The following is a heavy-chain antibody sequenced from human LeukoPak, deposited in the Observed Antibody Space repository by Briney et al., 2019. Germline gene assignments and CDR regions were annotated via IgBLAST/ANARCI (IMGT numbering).Heavy chain of an antibody. J-gene: IGHJ4*02. CDR1: GYTFTGYY. CDR3: ARVHYSNYDDYSDY. V-gene: IGHV1-2*06. CDR2: INPNSGGT. D-gene: IGHD4-11*01. Sequence: ASVKVSCKASGYTFTGYYMHWVRQAPGQGLEWMGRINPNSGGTNYAQKFQGRVTMTRDTSISTAYMELSRLRSDDTAVYYCARVHYSNYDDYSDYWGQGTLVTVSS.